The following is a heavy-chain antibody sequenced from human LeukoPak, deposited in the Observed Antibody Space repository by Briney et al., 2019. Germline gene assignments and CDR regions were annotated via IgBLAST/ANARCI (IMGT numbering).Heavy chain of an antibody. CDR3: ARDRGSSTLDYMDV. CDR2: ISSSSSTI. D-gene: IGHD2-2*01. Sequence: GGSLRLSCAASGFTFTNYAMTWVRQAPGKGLEWVSYISSSSSTIYYADSVKGRFTISRDNAKNSLHLQMNSLRAEDTAVYYCARDRGSSTLDYMDVWGKGTTVTVSS. V-gene: IGHV3-48*01. CDR1: GFTFTNYA. J-gene: IGHJ6*03.